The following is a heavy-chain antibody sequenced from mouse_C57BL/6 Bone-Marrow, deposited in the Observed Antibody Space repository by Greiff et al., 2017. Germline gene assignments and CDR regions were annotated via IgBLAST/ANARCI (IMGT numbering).Heavy chain of an antibody. CDR2: ISDGGSYT. CDR1: GFTFSSYA. J-gene: IGHJ4*01. CDR3: ARGWDYYAMDY. D-gene: IGHD4-1*01. V-gene: IGHV5-4*03. Sequence: EVKLVESGGGLVKPGGSLKLSCAASGFTFSSYAMSWVRQTPEKRLEWVATISDGGSYTYYPDNVKGRFTISRDNAKNNLYLQMSHLKSEDTAMYYCARGWDYYAMDYWGQGTSVTGSS.